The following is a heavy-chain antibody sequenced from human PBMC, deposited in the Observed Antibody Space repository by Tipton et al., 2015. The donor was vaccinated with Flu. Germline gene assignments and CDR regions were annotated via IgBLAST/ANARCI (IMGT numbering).Heavy chain of an antibody. CDR2: IYYSGST. CDR3: ARHGLICNSPSCYINSYYYYGMDV. V-gene: IGHV4-39*01. J-gene: IGHJ6*02. D-gene: IGHD2-2*02. CDR1: GGSISSSSYY. Sequence: TLSLTCTVSGGSISSSSYYWGWIRQPPGKGLEWIGSIYYSGSTYYNPSLKSRVTISVDTSKNQFSLKLSSVTAADTAVYYCARHGLICNSPSCYINSYYYYGMDVWGQGPTVTVSS.